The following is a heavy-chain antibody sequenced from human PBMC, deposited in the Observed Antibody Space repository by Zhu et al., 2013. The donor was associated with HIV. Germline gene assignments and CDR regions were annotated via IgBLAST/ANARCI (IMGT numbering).Heavy chain of an antibody. CDR1: GGTFSSYA. Sequence: QVQLVQSGAEVKKPGSSVKVSCKASGGTFSSYAISWVRQAPGQGLEWMGGIIPIFGTANYAQKFQGRVTITADESTSTAYMELSSLRSEDTAVYYCASGFYSSSYYYYYGMDVWGQGTTVTVSS. CDR2: IIPIFGTA. CDR3: ASGFYSSSYYYYYGMDV. V-gene: IGHV1-69*01. J-gene: IGHJ6*02. D-gene: IGHD6-6*01.